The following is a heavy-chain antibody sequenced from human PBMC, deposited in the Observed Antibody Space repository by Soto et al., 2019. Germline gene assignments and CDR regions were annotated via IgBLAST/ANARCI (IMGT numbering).Heavy chain of an antibody. CDR3: ARPLWRDDYNWAYFDL. D-gene: IGHD4-4*01. CDR1: GFTFSSYA. CDR2: ISYDGSNK. J-gene: IGHJ2*01. Sequence: QVQLVESGGGVVQPWRSLRLSCAASGFTFSSYAMHWVRQAPGKGLEWVAVISYDGSNKYYADSVKGRFTISRDNSKNSLYLQMNSLRTEDSAVYYCARPLWRDDYNWAYFDLWGRGTLVTVSS. V-gene: IGHV3-30-3*01.